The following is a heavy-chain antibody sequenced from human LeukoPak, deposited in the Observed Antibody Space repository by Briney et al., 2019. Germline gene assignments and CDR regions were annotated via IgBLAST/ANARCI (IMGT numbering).Heavy chain of an antibody. Sequence: PGGSLRLSCAASGFTFSSYGMHWVPQAPGKGLEWVAVISYDGSNKYYADSVKGRFTISRDNSKNTLYLQMNSLRAEDTAVYYCAKDLRGYSYGLRNNWFDPWGQGTLVTVSS. CDR1: GFTFSSYG. CDR2: ISYDGSNK. CDR3: AKDLRGYSYGLRNNWFDP. D-gene: IGHD5-18*01. V-gene: IGHV3-30*18. J-gene: IGHJ5*02.